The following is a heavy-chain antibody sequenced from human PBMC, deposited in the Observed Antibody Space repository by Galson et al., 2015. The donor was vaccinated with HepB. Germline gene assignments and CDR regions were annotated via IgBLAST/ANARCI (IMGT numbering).Heavy chain of an antibody. CDR2: INHSGST. V-gene: IGHV4-34*01. CDR3: AREGSSSWYRSHRAPGY. Sequence: TLSLTCAVYGGSFSGYYWSWIRQPPGKGLEWIGEINHSGSTNYNPSLKSRVTISVDTSKNQFSLKLSSVTAADTAVYYCAREGSSSWYRSHRAPGYWGQGTLVTVSS. CDR1: GGSFSGYY. J-gene: IGHJ4*02. D-gene: IGHD6-13*01.